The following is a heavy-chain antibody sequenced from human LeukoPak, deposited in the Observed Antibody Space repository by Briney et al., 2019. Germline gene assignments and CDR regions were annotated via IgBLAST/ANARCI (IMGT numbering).Heavy chain of an antibody. V-gene: IGHV3-48*04. J-gene: IGHJ4*02. CDR1: GFTFSSYS. Sequence: GGSLRLSCAASGFTFSSYSMNWVRQAPGKGLEWLSYISITSSAIYYADSLKGRFTISRDNAKNSLYLQMDSLRAEDTAVYHCARVIGSYGDSAYWGQGTLVTVSS. D-gene: IGHD3-16*01. CDR3: ARVIGSYGDSAY. CDR2: ISITSSAI.